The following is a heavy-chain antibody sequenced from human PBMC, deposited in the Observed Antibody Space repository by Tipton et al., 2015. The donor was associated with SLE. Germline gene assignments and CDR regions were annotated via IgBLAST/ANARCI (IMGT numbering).Heavy chain of an antibody. Sequence: TLSLTCTVSGGSISSHYWSWIRQPPGKGLEWIGYIYYSGSTNYNPSLKSRVTISVDTSKNQFSLKLSSVTAADTAVYYCAREKAGEEAFDIWGQGTMVTVSS. D-gene: IGHD7-27*01. CDR3: AREKAGEEAFDI. J-gene: IGHJ3*02. CDR2: IYYSGST. V-gene: IGHV4-59*11. CDR1: GGSISSHY.